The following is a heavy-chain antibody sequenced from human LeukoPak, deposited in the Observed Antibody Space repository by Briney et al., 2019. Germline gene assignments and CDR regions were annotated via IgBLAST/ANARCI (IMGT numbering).Heavy chain of an antibody. CDR3: ARGELAVAGTSLDY. Sequence: GGSLRLSCAASVFTFSSYAMHWVRQAPGKGLEWVAVISYGGSNKYYADSVKGRFTISRDNSKNTLYLQMNSLRAEDTAVYYCARGELAVAGTSLDYWGQGTLVTVSS. CDR2: ISYGGSNK. CDR1: VFTFSSYA. J-gene: IGHJ4*02. V-gene: IGHV3-30*04. D-gene: IGHD6-19*01.